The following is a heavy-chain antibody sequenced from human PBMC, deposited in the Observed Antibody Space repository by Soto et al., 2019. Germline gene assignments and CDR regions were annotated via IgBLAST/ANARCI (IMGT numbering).Heavy chain of an antibody. Sequence: PSETLSLTCTVSGGSISSGGYYWSWIRQHPGKGLEWIGYIYYSGSTYYNPSLKSRVTISVDTSKNQFSLKLSSVTAADTAVYYCVGELLSHYYYCGMDVWGQGTTVTVSS. V-gene: IGHV4-31*03. CDR2: IYYSGST. CDR3: VGELLSHYYYCGMDV. CDR1: GGSISSGGYY. D-gene: IGHD3-10*01. J-gene: IGHJ6*02.